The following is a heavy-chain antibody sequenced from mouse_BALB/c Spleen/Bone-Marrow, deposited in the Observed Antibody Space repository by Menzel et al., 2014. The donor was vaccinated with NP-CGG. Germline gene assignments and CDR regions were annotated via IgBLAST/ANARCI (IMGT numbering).Heavy chain of an antibody. D-gene: IGHD2-4*01. V-gene: IGHV1S56*01. J-gene: IGHJ2*01. CDR3: ASDYDYYFDY. CDR1: GYTFTSYY. Sequence: VQLQQSGPDLVKPGASVKMSCRASGYTFTSYYIHWVRQRPGQGLEWIGWIFPGDGKTKYSEMFKGETTLTADKSSSTVYMLLSSLTSEDSAIYFCASDYDYYFDYWGQGTTLTVSS. CDR2: IFPGDGKT.